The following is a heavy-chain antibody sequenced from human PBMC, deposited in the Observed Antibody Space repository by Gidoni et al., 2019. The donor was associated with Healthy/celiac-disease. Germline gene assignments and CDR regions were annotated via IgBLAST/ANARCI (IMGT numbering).Heavy chain of an antibody. CDR2: ISGSGGST. Sequence: EVQLLESGGGLVQPGGSLRLSCAASGFTFSSYAMSWVRQAPGKGLEWVSAISGSGGSTYYADSVKGRFTISRDNSKNTLYLQMNSLRAEDTAVYYCAKVAYCSSTSCYLSYYFDYWGQGTLVTVSS. CDR1: GFTFSSYA. J-gene: IGHJ4*02. D-gene: IGHD2-2*01. CDR3: AKVAYCSSTSCYLSYYFDY. V-gene: IGHV3-23*01.